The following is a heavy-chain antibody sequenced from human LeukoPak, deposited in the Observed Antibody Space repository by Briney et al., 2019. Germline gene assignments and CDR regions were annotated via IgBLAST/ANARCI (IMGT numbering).Heavy chain of an antibody. J-gene: IGHJ5*02. CDR3: ARDQIAAGLNWFDP. V-gene: IGHV1-18*01. D-gene: IGHD6-13*01. CDR1: GYTFTSYG. CDR2: ISAYNGNT. Sequence: ASVKVSCKASGYTFTSYGISWVRQAPGQGLEWMGWISAYNGNTNYAQKLQGRVTMTTDTSTSTAYMELRSLRSDGTAVYYCARDQIAAGLNWFDPWGQGTLVTVSS.